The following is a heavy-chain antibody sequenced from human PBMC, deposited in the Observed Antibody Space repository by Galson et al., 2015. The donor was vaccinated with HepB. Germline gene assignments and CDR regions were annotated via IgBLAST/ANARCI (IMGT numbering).Heavy chain of an antibody. CDR3: ARDIGGSSGYYPFDY. Sequence: SVKVSCKASGYTFTSYGISWVRQAPGQGLEWMGWINGNNGNTNYAQKVQGRVTMTTDTSTSTAYMELRSLRSDDTAVYYCARDIGGSSGYYPFDYWGQGTLVTVPP. D-gene: IGHD3-22*01. J-gene: IGHJ4*02. CDR2: INGNNGNT. V-gene: IGHV1-18*01. CDR1: GYTFTSYG.